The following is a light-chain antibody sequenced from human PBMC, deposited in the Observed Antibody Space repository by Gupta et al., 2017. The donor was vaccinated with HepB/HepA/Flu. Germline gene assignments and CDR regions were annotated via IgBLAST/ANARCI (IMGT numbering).Light chain of an antibody. J-gene: IGKJ1*01. CDR1: QSISSW. CDR2: KAS. V-gene: IGKV1-5*03. Sequence: DIQMTQSPSTLSASVGDRVTITCRASQSISSWLAWYQQKPGKAPKLLIYKASSLESGVPSRFSGSGSGTEFTPKISRLEPDDVATYYCQQYKRDPMTFGQGTKVEIK. CDR3: QQYKRDPMT.